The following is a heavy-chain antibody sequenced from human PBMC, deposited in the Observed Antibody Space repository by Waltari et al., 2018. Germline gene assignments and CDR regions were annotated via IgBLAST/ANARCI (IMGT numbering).Heavy chain of an antibody. CDR3: VRDFCDRTKCHGMDV. Sequence: QVQLVESGGGVVQPGRSLRLSCAASEFTFSSSAMHWVRQAPGKGLEWVAVISYNERDIYYVDSVKGRFTISRDNSKKTLYLQMNSLSPEDTAMYYCVRDFCDRTKCHGMDVWGQGTTVTVSS. J-gene: IGHJ6*02. V-gene: IGHV3-30*04. CDR1: EFTFSSSA. CDR2: ISYNERDI. D-gene: IGHD3-22*01.